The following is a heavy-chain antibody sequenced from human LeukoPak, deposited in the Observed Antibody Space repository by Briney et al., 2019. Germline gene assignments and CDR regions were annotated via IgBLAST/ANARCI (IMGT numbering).Heavy chain of an antibody. CDR3: AAVRITMVRGVIPPSYYYYMDV. D-gene: IGHD3-10*01. CDR1: GGSLSSYY. J-gene: IGHJ6*03. Sequence: SETLSLTCTVSGGSLSSYYWSWIRQPAGKGLEWIGSIYTSGSTNYNPSLKSRVTMSVDTSKNQFSLKLSSVTAADTAVYYCAAVRITMVRGVIPPSYYYYMDVWGKGTTVTISS. V-gene: IGHV4-4*07. CDR2: IYTSGST.